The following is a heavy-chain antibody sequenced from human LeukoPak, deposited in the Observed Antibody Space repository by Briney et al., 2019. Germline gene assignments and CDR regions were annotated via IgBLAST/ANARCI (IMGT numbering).Heavy chain of an antibody. CDR1: GYTFTSYG. Sequence: VASVKVSCKASGYTFTSYGISWVRQAPGQGLEWMGWISAYNGNTDYAQKLQGRVTMTTDTSTGTAYMELRSLRSDDTAVYYCASTPYYDSSGYYYVFDYWGQGTLVTVSS. CDR3: ASTPYYDSSGYYYVFDY. CDR2: ISAYNGNT. V-gene: IGHV1-18*01. J-gene: IGHJ4*02. D-gene: IGHD3-22*01.